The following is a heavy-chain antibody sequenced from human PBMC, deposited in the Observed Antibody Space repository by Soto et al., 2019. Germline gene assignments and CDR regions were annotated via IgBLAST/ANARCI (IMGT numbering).Heavy chain of an antibody. J-gene: IGHJ4*02. CDR1: GFTFSSYA. CDR2: ISGDGGST. V-gene: IGHV3-23*01. Sequence: EVQLLESGGGLAQPGGSLRLSCAASGFTFSSYAKSWVRQAPGKGLEWVSTISGDGGSTYYADSVKGRFTISRDDSKNTVYLQMNSLSAEDTAVYYCAKDLWFGELSPEDYWGQGTLVTVSS. CDR3: AKDLWFGELSPEDY. D-gene: IGHD3-10*01.